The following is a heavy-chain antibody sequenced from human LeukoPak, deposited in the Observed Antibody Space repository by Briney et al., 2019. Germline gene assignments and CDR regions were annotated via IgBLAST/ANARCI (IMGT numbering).Heavy chain of an antibody. V-gene: IGHV3-23*01. CDR3: AKNGYRSGWREH. D-gene: IGHD6-19*01. Sequence: GSLRLSCAASGFTFSNYAMTWVRQAPGKGLEWVSSIGISGDNTYYADSVKGRFTMSRDNSKNTLNLQMNSLRAEDTAVYYCAKNGYRSGWREHWGQGTLVTVSA. CDR1: GFTFSNYA. J-gene: IGHJ4*02. CDR2: IGISGDNT.